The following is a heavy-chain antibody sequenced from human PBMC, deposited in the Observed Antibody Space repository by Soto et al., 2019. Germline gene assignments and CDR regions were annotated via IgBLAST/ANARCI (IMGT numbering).Heavy chain of an antibody. V-gene: IGHV3-7*01. Sequence: GGSLRLSCAASGFTFSGYSMTWVRQLPGKGLEWVANIDQDGSEKYYVDSVKGRFTISRDNAKKSLYLQMNSLRVEDTAVYYCAKGGGWGPFYCDYWGQGTLVTVSS. J-gene: IGHJ4*02. CDR1: GFTFSGYS. CDR3: AKGGGWGPFYCDY. D-gene: IGHD5-12*01. CDR2: IDQDGSEK.